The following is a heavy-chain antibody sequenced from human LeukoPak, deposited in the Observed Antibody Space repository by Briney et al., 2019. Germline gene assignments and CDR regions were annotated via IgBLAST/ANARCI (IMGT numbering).Heavy chain of an antibody. CDR1: GFTFDDYG. V-gene: IGHV3-20*04. CDR3: AREMSVRIAARRDHYYYMDV. D-gene: IGHD6-6*01. J-gene: IGHJ6*03. Sequence: GGSLRLSCAASGFTFDDYGMSWVRQAPGKGLEWVSGINWNGGSTGYADSVKGRFTISRDNAKNSLYLQMNSLRAEDTALYYCAREMSVRIAARRDHYYYMDVWGKGTTVTVSS. CDR2: INWNGGST.